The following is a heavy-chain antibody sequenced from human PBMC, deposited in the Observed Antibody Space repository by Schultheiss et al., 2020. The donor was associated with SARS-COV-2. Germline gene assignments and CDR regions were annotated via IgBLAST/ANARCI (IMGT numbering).Heavy chain of an antibody. V-gene: IGHV3-21*01. CDR3: ARDYGGNSVADY. J-gene: IGHJ4*02. Sequence: GGSLRLSCAASGLTFSSCGMHWVRQAPGKGLEWVSAISGSGGSTYYADSVKGRFTISRDNAKNSLYLQMNSLRAEDTAVYYCARDYGGNSVADYWGQGTLVTVSS. CDR1: GLTFSSCG. D-gene: IGHD4-23*01. CDR2: ISGSGGST.